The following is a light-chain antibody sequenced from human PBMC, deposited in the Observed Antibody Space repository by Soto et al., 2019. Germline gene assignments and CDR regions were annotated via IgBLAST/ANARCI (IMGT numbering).Light chain of an antibody. V-gene: IGKV1-9*01. Sequence: DIQLTQSPSFLSASVGDRVTITCRASQGISSYLAWYQQKPGKAPKLLIYAASTLQSGVPSRFSGSGSGTDITTTISSLQPEDFATYYGQQLNSYPFLTFGGGTKVEIK. CDR2: AAS. CDR3: QQLNSYPFLT. J-gene: IGKJ4*01. CDR1: QGISSY.